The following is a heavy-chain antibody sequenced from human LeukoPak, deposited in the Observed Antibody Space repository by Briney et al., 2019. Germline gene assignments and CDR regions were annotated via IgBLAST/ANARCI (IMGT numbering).Heavy chain of an antibody. J-gene: IGHJ4*02. CDR1: GGSISRYY. CDR3: ARDPPLGDY. Sequence: SETLSLTCTVSGGSISRYYWSWIRQPPGKGLEWIGYIYYSGSTYYNPSLKSRVTISVDRSKNQFSLKLSSVTAADTAVYYCARDPPLGDYWGQGTLVTVSS. V-gene: IGHV4-59*12. CDR2: IYYSGST.